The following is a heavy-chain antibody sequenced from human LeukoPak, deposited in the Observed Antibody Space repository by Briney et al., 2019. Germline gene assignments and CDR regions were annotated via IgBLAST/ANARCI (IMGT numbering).Heavy chain of an antibody. D-gene: IGHD3-22*01. CDR2: ISSSGSTI. CDR3: ARDGYYYDSSGYTDQVIDY. V-gene: IGHV3-48*03. J-gene: IGHJ4*02. Sequence: PGGSLRLSCAASGFTFSSYEMNWVRQAPGKGLEWVSYISSSGSTIYYADSVKGRFTISRDNAKNSLYLQMNSLRAEDTAVYYCARDGYYYDSSGYTDQVIDYWGQVTLVTVSS. CDR1: GFTFSSYE.